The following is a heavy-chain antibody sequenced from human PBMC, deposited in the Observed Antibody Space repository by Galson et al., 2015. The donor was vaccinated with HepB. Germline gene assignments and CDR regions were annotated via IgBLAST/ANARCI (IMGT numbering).Heavy chain of an antibody. CDR3: AKRAGETYGPFDY. CDR1: GFTFSRYA. V-gene: IGHV3-23*01. D-gene: IGHD3-10*01. J-gene: IGHJ4*02. Sequence: SLRLSCAASGFTFSRYAMSWVRQAPGKGLEWVSAISGSGGSTNHADSAKGRFTISRDNSKNTLYLQMNSLRAEDTAVYYCAKRAGETYGPFDYWGQGTLVTVSS. CDR2: ISGSGGST.